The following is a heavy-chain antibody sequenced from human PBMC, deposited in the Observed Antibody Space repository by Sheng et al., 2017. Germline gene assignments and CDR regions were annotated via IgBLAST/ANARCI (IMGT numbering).Heavy chain of an antibody. V-gene: IGHV3-33*01. J-gene: IGHJ4*02. D-gene: IGHD3-10*01. CDR2: IWYDGSNK. CDR1: GFTLSNFG. Sequence: QVQLVESGGGVVQSGRSLRLSCAASGFTLSNFGLHWVRQAPGKGLEWVAAIWYDGSNKYYAESVKGRFTISRDISKNTVFLQMNSLRADDTAVYYCAREPRGDGNCDYWGQGTLVTVSS. CDR3: AREPRGDGNCDY.